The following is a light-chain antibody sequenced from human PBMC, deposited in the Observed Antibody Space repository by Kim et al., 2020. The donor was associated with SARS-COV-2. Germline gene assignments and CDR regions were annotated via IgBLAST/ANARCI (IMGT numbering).Light chain of an antibody. CDR2: GAS. Sequence: SVSPGESATLSCGASQSVSSNLAWYQQRPGQAPRLLIHGASTRATGVPARFSGSGSGTEFTLTISSLQSEDFAVYYCQQYSDWPRAFGQGTKLEIK. CDR1: QSVSSN. J-gene: IGKJ2*01. CDR3: QQYSDWPRA. V-gene: IGKV3-15*01.